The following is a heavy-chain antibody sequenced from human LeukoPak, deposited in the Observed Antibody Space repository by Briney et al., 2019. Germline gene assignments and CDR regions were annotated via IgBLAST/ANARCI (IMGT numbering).Heavy chain of an antibody. V-gene: IGHV3-48*04. CDR3: ARRGPMGFYYGAGSSYFDY. J-gene: IGHJ4*02. D-gene: IGHD3-10*01. Sequence: PGGSLRLSCAASGFTFNTYTMNWVRQAPGKGLEWVSYISSSGSTMYFADSVKGRFTISRDNAKNSLYLQMNSLRAEDTAVYYCARRGPMGFYYGAGSSYFDYWGQGTLVTVSS. CDR2: ISSSGSTM. CDR1: GFTFNTYT.